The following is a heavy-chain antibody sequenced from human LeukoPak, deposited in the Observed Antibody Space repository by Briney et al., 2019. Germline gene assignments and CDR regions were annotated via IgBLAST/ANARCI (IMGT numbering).Heavy chain of an antibody. CDR2: IYYSGST. D-gene: IGHD3-22*01. J-gene: IGHJ4*02. CDR3: ARRHYYDSSGYFDY. V-gene: IGHV4-59*08. Sequence: SETLSLTCTVSGGSISSYYWSWIRQPPGKGLERIGYIYYSGSTNYNPSLKSRVTISVDTSKNQFSLKLSSVTAADTAVYYCARRHYYDSSGYFDYWGQGTLVTVSS. CDR1: GGSISSYY.